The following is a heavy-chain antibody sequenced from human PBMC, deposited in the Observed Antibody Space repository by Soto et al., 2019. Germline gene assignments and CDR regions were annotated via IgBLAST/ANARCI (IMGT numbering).Heavy chain of an antibody. Sequence: EVQVLESGGGLVQPGGSLRLSCAASGFTISNSAMAWVRQAPGQGLEWVSAMDGGSTNTHYADSVQGRFTISRDSSKNSLFLQMDSLRADDTALYYCAKDIWGYSFDLWGRGTLVTVSS. CDR1: GFTISNSA. J-gene: IGHJ2*01. CDR3: AKDIWGYSFDL. CDR2: MDGGSTNT. V-gene: IGHV3-23*01. D-gene: IGHD3-16*01.